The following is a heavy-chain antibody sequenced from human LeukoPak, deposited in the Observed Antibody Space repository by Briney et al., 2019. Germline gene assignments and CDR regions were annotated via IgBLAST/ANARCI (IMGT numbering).Heavy chain of an antibody. J-gene: IGHJ4*02. CDR1: GGSISSSNW. CDR3: ARDHRIAAAGGALDY. D-gene: IGHD6-13*01. Sequence: SSGTLSLTCAVSGGSISSSNWWSWVRQPPGKGLEWIGEINHSGSTNYNPSLKSRVTISVDTSKNQFSLKLSSVTAADTAVYYCARDHRIAAAGGALDYWGQGTLVTVSS. V-gene: IGHV4-4*02. CDR2: INHSGST.